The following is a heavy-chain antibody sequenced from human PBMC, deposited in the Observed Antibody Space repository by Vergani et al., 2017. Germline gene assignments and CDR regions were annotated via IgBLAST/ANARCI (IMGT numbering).Heavy chain of an antibody. CDR1: GGSISSHY. Sequence: QVQLQESGPGLVKPSETLSLTCTVSGGSISSHYWSWIRQPPGKGLERIGYIYYSGSTNYNPSLKSRVTISVDTSKNQFSLKLSSVTAADTAVYYCARRGYSGYDIDYWGQGTLVTVSS. CDR3: ARRGYSGYDIDY. CDR2: IYYSGST. D-gene: IGHD5-12*01. J-gene: IGHJ4*02. V-gene: IGHV4-59*11.